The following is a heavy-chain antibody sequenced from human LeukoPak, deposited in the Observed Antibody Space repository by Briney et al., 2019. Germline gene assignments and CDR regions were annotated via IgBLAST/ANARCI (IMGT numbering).Heavy chain of an antibody. J-gene: IGHJ5*02. CDR2: IIPIFGTA. CDR1: GGTFSSYG. D-gene: IGHD2-2*01. Sequence: SVKVSCKASGGTFSSYGISWVRQAPGQGLEWMGGIIPIFGTANYAQKFQGRVTMTRNTSISTAYMELSSLRSEDTAVYYCARGREYCSSTSCFHKYNWFDPWGQGTLVTVSS. V-gene: IGHV1-69*05. CDR3: ARGREYCSSTSCFHKYNWFDP.